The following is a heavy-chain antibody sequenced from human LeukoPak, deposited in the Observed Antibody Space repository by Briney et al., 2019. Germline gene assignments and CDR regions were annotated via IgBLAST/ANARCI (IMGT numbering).Heavy chain of an antibody. CDR2: ISYDGSNK. CDR3: ARGGSSSSSPGDY. V-gene: IGHV3-30*19. Sequence: PGGSLRLSCAASGFTFSNYGMHWVRQAPAKGLEWVAVISYDGSNKYYADSVKGRFTISRDNSKSTLYLQMGSLTAEDMAVYYCARGGSSSSSPGDYWGQGTLVTVSS. J-gene: IGHJ4*02. D-gene: IGHD6-13*01. CDR1: GFTFSNYG.